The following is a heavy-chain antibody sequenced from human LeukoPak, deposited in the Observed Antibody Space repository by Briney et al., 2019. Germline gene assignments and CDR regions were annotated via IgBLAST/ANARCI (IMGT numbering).Heavy chain of an antibody. CDR1: GGSISSSSYY. D-gene: IGHD3-22*01. J-gene: IGHJ4*02. CDR2: INHSGST. CDR3: ARDNYDNSGYYFDY. V-gene: IGHV4-39*07. Sequence: SETLSLTCSLSGGSISSSSYYWAWIRQPPGKGLEWIGEINHSGSTNYNPSLKSRVTISVDKSKNQLSLKLSSVTAADTAVYYCARDNYDNSGYYFDYWGQGTLVTVSS.